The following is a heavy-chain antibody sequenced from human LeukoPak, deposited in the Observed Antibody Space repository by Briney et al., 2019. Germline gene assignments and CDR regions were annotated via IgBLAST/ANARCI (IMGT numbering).Heavy chain of an antibody. CDR3: ARVGGYCSSTSCSGGGDY. CDR2: ISSSGSTI. D-gene: IGHD2-2*01. V-gene: IGHV3-48*04. Sequence: QSGGSLRLSCAASGFTFSSYGMHWVRQAPGKGLEWVSYISSSGSTIYYADSVKGRFTISRDNAKNSLYLQMNSLRAEDTAVYYCARVGGYCSSTSCSGGGDYWGQGTLVTVSS. J-gene: IGHJ4*02. CDR1: GFTFSSYG.